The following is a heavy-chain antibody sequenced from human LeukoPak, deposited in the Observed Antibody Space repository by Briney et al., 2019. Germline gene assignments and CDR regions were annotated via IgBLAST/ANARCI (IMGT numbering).Heavy chain of an antibody. J-gene: IGHJ4*02. Sequence: GGSLRLSCAASGFTFSSYSMNWVRQAPGKGLEWVSSISSSSSYIKYADSVKGRFTISRDNAKNSLYLQMNSLRAEDTAVYYCARGIAAAGNDYWGQGTLVTVSS. D-gene: IGHD6-13*01. CDR1: GFTFSSYS. CDR3: ARGIAAAGNDY. V-gene: IGHV3-21*01. CDR2: ISSSSSYI.